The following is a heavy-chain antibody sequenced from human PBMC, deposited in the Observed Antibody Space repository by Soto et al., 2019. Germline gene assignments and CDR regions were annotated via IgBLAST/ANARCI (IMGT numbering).Heavy chain of an antibody. Sequence: ESGGGLVQPGRSLRLCCAASGFTFDDYAMHWVRQAPGKGLEWVSGISWNSGSIGYADSVKGRFTISRDNAKNSLYLQMNSLRAEDTALYYCAKDSFGDLLSPFDYWGQGTLVTVSS. CDR1: GFTFDDYA. D-gene: IGHD3-10*01. V-gene: IGHV3-9*01. J-gene: IGHJ4*02. CDR3: AKDSFGDLLSPFDY. CDR2: ISWNSGSI.